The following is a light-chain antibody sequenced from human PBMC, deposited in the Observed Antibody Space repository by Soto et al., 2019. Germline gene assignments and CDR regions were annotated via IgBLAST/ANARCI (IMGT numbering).Light chain of an antibody. CDR1: QSILYSSNNKEK. V-gene: IGKV4-1*01. CDR3: QQYYSTPIT. Sequence: DIVMTQSPDSLAVSLGERATINCKSSQSILYSSNNKEKLAWYQQKPGQPPNLLIYWASTRESGVPDRFSGSGSGTDFTLTISSLQAEDVAVYYCQQYYSTPITFGQVTRLEIK. J-gene: IGKJ5*01. CDR2: WAS.